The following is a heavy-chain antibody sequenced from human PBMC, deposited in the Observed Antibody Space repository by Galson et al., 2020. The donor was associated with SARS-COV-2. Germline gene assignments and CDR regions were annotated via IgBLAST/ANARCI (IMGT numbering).Heavy chain of an antibody. CDR1: GYSFTSYW. D-gene: IGHD5-12*01. CDR2: IDPSDSYT. J-gene: IGHJ4*02. Sequence: GEFLKISCTGSGYSFTSYWISWVRQMPGKGLEWMGRIDPSDSYTNYSPSFQGHVTISADKSISTAYLQWSSLKASDTAMYYCARLTIVATDFDYWGQGTLVTVSS. CDR3: ARLTIVATDFDY. V-gene: IGHV5-10-1*01.